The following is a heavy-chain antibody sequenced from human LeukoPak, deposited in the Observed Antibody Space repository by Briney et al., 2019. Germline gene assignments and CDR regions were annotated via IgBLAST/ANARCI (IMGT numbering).Heavy chain of an antibody. CDR3: SRSSSTLWWTFDY. CDR1: GFTFSSYA. Sequence: GGSLRLSCAASGFTFSSYAMHWVRQAPGKGLEWVAVISYDGSNKFYADSVKGRFTISRDNSKNTLYLQMSSLRTEDTAVYYCSRSSSTLWWTFDYWGQGTLVTVSS. J-gene: IGHJ4*02. D-gene: IGHD2-21*01. V-gene: IGHV3-30-3*01. CDR2: ISYDGSNK.